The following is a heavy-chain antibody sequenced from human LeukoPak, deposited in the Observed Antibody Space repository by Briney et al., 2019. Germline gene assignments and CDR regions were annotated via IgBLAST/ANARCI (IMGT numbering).Heavy chain of an antibody. Sequence: SETLSLTCAVYGGSFSGYYWSWIRQPPGKGLEWIGEINHSGSTNYNPSLKSRVSISVGTSKNQFSLKLSSVTAADTAVYYCARVGGLVLWFGEGPGDFDYWGQGTLVTVSS. CDR1: GGSFSGYY. CDR2: INHSGST. CDR3: ARVGGLVLWFGEGPGDFDY. J-gene: IGHJ4*02. V-gene: IGHV4-34*01. D-gene: IGHD3-10*01.